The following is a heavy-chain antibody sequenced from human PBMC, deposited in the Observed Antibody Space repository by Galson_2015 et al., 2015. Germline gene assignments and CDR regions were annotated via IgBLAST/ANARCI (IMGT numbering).Heavy chain of an antibody. D-gene: IGHD5-12*01. CDR2: IYPGDSDT. Sequence: QSGAEVKKPGESLKISCEGSGYSFTKYWIAWVRQMPGKGLEWMVIIYPGDSDTRYSPSFQGQVTISADKSISTAYLQWSSRKASDTAMYYCAGVAHDIVATISDYWGQGTPVTVSP. V-gene: IGHV5-51*01. CDR1: GYSFTKYW. CDR3: AGVAHDIVATISDY. J-gene: IGHJ4*02.